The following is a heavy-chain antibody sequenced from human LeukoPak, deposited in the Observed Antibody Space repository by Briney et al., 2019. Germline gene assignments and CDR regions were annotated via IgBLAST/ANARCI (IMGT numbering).Heavy chain of an antibody. CDR2: IYSSGDT. CDR1: DGSISNYY. Sequence: PSETLSLTCTVSDGSISNYYWSWIRQPAGKGLEWIGRIYSSGDTEYNPFLKSRVTISVDTSKNQFSLRLSSVTAADTAVYYCARYGVVPSAHFDYWGQGTLVTASS. V-gene: IGHV4-4*07. CDR3: ARYGVVPSAHFDY. J-gene: IGHJ4*02. D-gene: IGHD2-21*01.